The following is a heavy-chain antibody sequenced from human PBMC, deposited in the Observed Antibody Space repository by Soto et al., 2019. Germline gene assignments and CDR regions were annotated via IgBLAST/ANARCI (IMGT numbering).Heavy chain of an antibody. D-gene: IGHD2-2*01. J-gene: IGHJ3*02. CDR1: GLSLSTSGVG. Sequence: SGPTLQNPPQTLTLTCSLSGLSLSTSGVGLVWIRQPPGKALEWLALIYWNDDKHYSPSLKSRLTITKDTSKNQAVLTMTNMDPAYTRTSFSARGLPSLPVFSFDIRGQGTMVTV. CDR3: ARGLPSLPVFSFDI. V-gene: IGHV2-5*01. CDR2: IYWNDDK.